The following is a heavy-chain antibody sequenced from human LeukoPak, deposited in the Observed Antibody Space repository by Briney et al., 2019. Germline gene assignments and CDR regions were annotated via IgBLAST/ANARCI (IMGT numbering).Heavy chain of an antibody. Sequence: SETLSLTCTVSGGSISSYYWSWVRQPAGKGLEWIGRIYSSGDTNYNPSLKSRVSMSVDTSRNQFSLKLNSLTAADTAVYYCARESVGYCSGGSCPYYFDYWGQGTLVTVSS. CDR2: IYSSGDT. D-gene: IGHD2-15*01. CDR3: ARESVGYCSGGSCPYYFDY. V-gene: IGHV4-4*07. CDR1: GGSISSYY. J-gene: IGHJ4*02.